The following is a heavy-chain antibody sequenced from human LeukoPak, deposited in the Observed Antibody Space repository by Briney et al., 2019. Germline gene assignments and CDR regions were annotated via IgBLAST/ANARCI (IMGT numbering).Heavy chain of an antibody. V-gene: IGHV4-34*01. J-gene: IGHJ6*02. D-gene: IGHD3-9*01. CDR2: ISHSGST. Sequence: SETLSLTCAVYGGSLSGNFWSWIRQPPGKGLEVIGEISHSGSTNYSPSLKSRLTISVDTSKNQFSLRLSSVTAADTAVYYCARGHTLGGYYKQKYYYYGMDVWGQGTTVTVSS. CDR1: GGSLSGNF. CDR3: ARGHTLGGYYKQKYYYYGMDV.